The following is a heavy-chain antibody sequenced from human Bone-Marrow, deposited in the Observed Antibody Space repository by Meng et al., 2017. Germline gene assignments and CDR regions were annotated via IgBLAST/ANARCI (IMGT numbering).Heavy chain of an antibody. Sequence: GESLKISCAASGFTFSDYYMSWIRQAPGKGLEWVSYISSSGSTIYYADSVKGRFTISRDNAKNSLYLQMNSLRAEDTAVYYCARGSRYDYGDYVGWGQGTLVTGLL. D-gene: IGHD4-17*01. CDR2: ISSSGSTI. CDR3: ARGSRYDYGDYVG. V-gene: IGHV3-11*01. CDR1: GFTFSDYY. J-gene: IGHJ4*02.